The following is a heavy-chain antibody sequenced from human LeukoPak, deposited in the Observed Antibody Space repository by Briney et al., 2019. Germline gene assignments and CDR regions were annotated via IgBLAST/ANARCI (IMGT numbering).Heavy chain of an antibody. CDR1: GFTFSSYA. V-gene: IGHV3-23*01. CDR3: AKGPLLWN. D-gene: IGHD2/OR15-2a*01. J-gene: IGHJ4*02. Sequence: GGSLRLSCAASGFTFSSYAMSWVRQAPGKGLEWVSGITSSGGTTYYADSVKGRFTISRDNSKNTLYLQMISLRAEDTAVYYCAKGPLLWNWGQGTLVTVSS. CDR2: ITSSGGTT.